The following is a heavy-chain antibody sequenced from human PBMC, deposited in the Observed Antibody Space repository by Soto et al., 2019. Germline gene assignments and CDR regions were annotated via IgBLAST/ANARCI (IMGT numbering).Heavy chain of an antibody. Sequence: VGSLSLSCAASGFTVSSKYMSWVRQAPGNGLEWVSVIYSGGSTYYADSVKGRFTISRDNSKNTLYLQMNSLRAEDTAVYYCARGDGFDAFDIWGQGTMVTVSS. D-gene: IGHD2-21*02. CDR3: ARGDGFDAFDI. CDR1: GFTVSSKY. CDR2: IYSGGST. J-gene: IGHJ3*02. V-gene: IGHV3-53*01.